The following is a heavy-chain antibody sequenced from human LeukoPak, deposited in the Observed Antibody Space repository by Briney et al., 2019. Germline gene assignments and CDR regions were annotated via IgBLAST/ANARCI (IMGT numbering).Heavy chain of an antibody. D-gene: IGHD1-26*01. CDR2: ITPLVPTT. J-gene: IGHJ4*02. CDR1: GGISHPYA. V-gene: IGHV1-69*01. Sequence: VASVKVSCKASGGISHPYAIAWLRQAPGQGLEWMGGITPLVPTTVYARKLQGRVTFTADEATRTVYMELRSLSSDDTAIYYCARGNGTYTPSDHWGQGTLVTVSS. CDR3: ARGNGTYTPSDH.